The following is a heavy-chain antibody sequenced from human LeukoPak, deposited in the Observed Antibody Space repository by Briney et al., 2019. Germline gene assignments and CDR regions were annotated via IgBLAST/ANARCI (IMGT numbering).Heavy chain of an antibody. Sequence: NHGESLKISCKGSGYSFTSNWISWVRQMPGKGLEWMGRIDPSDSYTNYSPSFQGHVTISADKSISTAYLQWSSLKASDTAMYYCARQPEGTWSDPWGQGTLVTVSS. V-gene: IGHV5-10-1*01. CDR2: IDPSDSYT. J-gene: IGHJ5*02. CDR3: ARQPEGTWSDP. CDR1: GYSFTSNW. D-gene: IGHD1-1*01.